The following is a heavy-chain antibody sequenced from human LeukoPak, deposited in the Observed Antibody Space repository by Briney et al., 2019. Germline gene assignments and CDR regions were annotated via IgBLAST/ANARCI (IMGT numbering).Heavy chain of an antibody. D-gene: IGHD5-18*01. J-gene: IGHJ4*02. CDR1: GFTFSSYS. V-gene: IGHV3-48*02. CDR2: ISSSSSTI. CDR3: TSPGGYTYGYRYYFDY. Sequence: GGSLRLSCAASGFTFSSYSMNWVRQAPGKGLEWVSYISSSSSTIYYADSVKGRFTISRDNAKNSLYLQMNSLRDEDTAVYYCTSPGGYTYGYRYYFDYWGQGSLVTVSS.